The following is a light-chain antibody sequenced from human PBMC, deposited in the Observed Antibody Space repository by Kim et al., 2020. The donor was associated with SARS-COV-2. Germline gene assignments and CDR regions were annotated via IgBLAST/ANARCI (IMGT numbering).Light chain of an antibody. CDR2: GAS. V-gene: IGKV3-20*01. CDR3: QQYGSSPWT. Sequence: EIVLTQSPGTLSLSPGERATLSCRASQNVSSSYLAWYQQKPGQAPSLLIYGASSRAAGIPDRFSGSGSGTDFTLTISRLEPEDFAVYYCQQYGSSPWTFGQGTKVDIK. CDR1: QNVSSSY. J-gene: IGKJ1*01.